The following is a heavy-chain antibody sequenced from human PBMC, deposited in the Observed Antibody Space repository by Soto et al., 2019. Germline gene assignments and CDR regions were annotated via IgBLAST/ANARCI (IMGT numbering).Heavy chain of an antibody. CDR2: ITTSGTYM. J-gene: IGHJ4*02. CDR3: ARDPARGDS. CDR1: GFTFSSYN. V-gene: IGHV3-21*01. Sequence: EVQLVESGGGLVKPGGSLRLSCAASGFTFSSYNMNWVRQAPGKGLEWVSSITTSGTYMFYADSVKGRFTISRDNAKTSLYLQMNSRRVEDTAVYYCARDPARGDSWGPGTLVTVSS.